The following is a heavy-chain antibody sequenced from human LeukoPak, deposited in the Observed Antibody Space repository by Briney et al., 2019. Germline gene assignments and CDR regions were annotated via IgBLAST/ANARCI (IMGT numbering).Heavy chain of an antibody. Sequence: GGSLRLSCAASGVTFSSFALHWVRQAPGKGLEWVAVISYHGRDTYYADSVKGRFTISRDNSKNTLYLQLNSLGAEDTAVYYCAAQPCSVGRCYLDYWGQGTLVTVSS. D-gene: IGHD2-15*01. J-gene: IGHJ4*02. CDR2: ISYHGRDT. CDR3: AAQPCSVGRCYLDY. V-gene: IGHV3-30*04. CDR1: GVTFSSFA.